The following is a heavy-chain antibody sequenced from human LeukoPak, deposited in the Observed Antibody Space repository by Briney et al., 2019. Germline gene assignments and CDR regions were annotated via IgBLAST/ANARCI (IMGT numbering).Heavy chain of an antibody. CDR1: GFRFGGYA. J-gene: IGHJ4*02. D-gene: IGHD3-10*02. CDR2: IRSKALYGTS. CDR3: VRESVRDYYFDF. Sequence: GGSLRLSCSGSGFRFGGYALSWVRQAPGKGLEWVGFIRSKALYGTSEYAASAEGRFTISRDDSNNIVYLQMNSLKTEDTAVYFCVRESVRDYYFDFWGQGTLVTVSS. V-gene: IGHV3-49*04.